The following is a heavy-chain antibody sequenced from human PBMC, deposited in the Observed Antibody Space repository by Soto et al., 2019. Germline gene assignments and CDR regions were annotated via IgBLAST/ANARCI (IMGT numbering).Heavy chain of an antibody. V-gene: IGHV3-21*01. D-gene: IGHD2-15*01. CDR1: GFTLSSYS. Sequence: GGSLRLSCAASGFTLSSYSMNWVRQAPGKGLEWVSSISSSSSYIYYADSVKGRFTISRDNAKNSLYLQMNSLRAEDTAVYYCARDRRCSGGSCFDYWGQGTLVTVSS. J-gene: IGHJ4*02. CDR3: ARDRRCSGGSCFDY. CDR2: ISSSSSYI.